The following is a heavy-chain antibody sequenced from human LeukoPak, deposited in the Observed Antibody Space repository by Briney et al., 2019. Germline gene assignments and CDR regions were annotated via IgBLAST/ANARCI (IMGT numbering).Heavy chain of an antibody. CDR1: GGSISSSSYY. V-gene: IGHV4-39*07. CDR2: IYYSGST. J-gene: IGHJ5*02. D-gene: IGHD3-16*01. Sequence: SETLSLTCTVSGGSISSSSYYWGWIRQPPGKGLEWIGSIYYSGSTYYNPSLKSRVTISVDTSKNQFSLKLSSVTAADTAVYYCASRGRTWFDPWGQGTLVTVSS. CDR3: ASRGRTWFDP.